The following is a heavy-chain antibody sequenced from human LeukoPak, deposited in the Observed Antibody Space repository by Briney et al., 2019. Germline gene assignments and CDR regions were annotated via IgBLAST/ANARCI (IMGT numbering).Heavy chain of an antibody. CDR3: ARDAPDYYDSSGQDAFDI. CDR2: ISGSGGST. Sequence: GGSLRLSCAASGSTFSSYAMSWVRQAPGKGLEWVSAISGSGGSTYYADSVKGRFTISRDNSKNTLYLQMNSLRAEDTAVYYCARDAPDYYDSSGQDAFDIWGQGTMVTVSS. V-gene: IGHV3-23*01. CDR1: GSTFSSYA. D-gene: IGHD3-22*01. J-gene: IGHJ3*02.